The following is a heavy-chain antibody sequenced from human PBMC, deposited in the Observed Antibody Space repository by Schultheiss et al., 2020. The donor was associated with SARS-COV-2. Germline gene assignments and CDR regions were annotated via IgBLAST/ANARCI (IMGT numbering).Heavy chain of an antibody. CDR2: INHSGST. CDR3: ARGPMKNYYGSGSLYYYYGMDV. Sequence: SGPTLVKPTETLTLTCTVSGFSLSNARMGVSWIRQPPGKGLEWIGEINHSGSTNYNPSLKSRVTMSVDTSKNQFSLKLSSVTAADTAVYYCARGPMKNYYGSGSLYYYYGMDVWGQGTTVTVSS. V-gene: IGHV4-38-2*02. CDR1: GFSLSNARMG. J-gene: IGHJ6*02. D-gene: IGHD3-10*01.